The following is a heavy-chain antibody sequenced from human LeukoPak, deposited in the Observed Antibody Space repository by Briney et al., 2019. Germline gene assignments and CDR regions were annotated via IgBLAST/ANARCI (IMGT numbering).Heavy chain of an antibody. CDR3: AKMGGYYFPFGY. J-gene: IGHJ4*02. CDR1: GFTFSSYW. D-gene: IGHD3-22*01. V-gene: IGHV3-23*01. CDR2: ISGSGGST. Sequence: GGSLRLSCAASGFTFSSYWMHWVRQAPGKGLEWVSAISGSGGSTYYADSVKGRFTISRDNSKNTLYLQMNSLRAEDTAVYYCAKMGGYYFPFGYWGQGTLVTVSS.